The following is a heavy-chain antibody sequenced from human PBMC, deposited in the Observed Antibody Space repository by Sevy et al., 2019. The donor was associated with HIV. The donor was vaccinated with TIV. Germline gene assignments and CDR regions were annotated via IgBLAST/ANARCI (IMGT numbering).Heavy chain of an antibody. J-gene: IGHJ6*02. V-gene: IGHV3-30-3*01. CDR3: ARGLAALPGYYYGMDV. D-gene: IGHD6-6*01. CDR2: ISYDGNNR. Sequence: GGSLRLSCAASGFTFSSYGVNWVRQAPDKGLEWVAVISYDGNNRYYADSVKGRFTISRDNSKNTLYLQMNSLRADDTAVYYCARGLAALPGYYYGMDVWGLGTTVTVSS. CDR1: GFTFSSYG.